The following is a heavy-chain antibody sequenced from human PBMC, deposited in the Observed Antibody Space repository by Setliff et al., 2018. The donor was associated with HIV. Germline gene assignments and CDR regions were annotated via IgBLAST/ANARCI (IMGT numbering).Heavy chain of an antibody. CDR3: ARDPTAQYNNPSGYFDN. CDR1: GFIFSSHD. J-gene: IGHJ4*02. V-gene: IGHV3-13*01. Sequence: GGSLRLSCEASGFIFSSHDFHWVRQAAGQGLEWVSAIGTGGDTYYVDSVKGRFTIARDNSRNTLYLQMNTLRAEDTAVYYCARDPTAQYNNPSGYFDNWGQGTLVTVSS. D-gene: IGHD6-6*01. CDR2: IGTGGDT.